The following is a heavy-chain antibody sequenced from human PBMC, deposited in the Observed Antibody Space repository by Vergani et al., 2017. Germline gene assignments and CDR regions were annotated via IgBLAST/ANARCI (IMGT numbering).Heavy chain of an antibody. CDR3: ARDREGYSSSWYFDYYGMDV. Sequence: QVQLVESGGGLVKPGGSLRLSCAASGFTFSDYYMSWIRQAPGKGLEWVSYISSSSSYTNYADSVKGRFTISRDNAKNSLYLQMNSLRAEDTAVYYCARDREGYSSSWYFDYYGMDVWGQGTTVTVSS. D-gene: IGHD6-13*01. J-gene: IGHJ6*02. V-gene: IGHV3-11*06. CDR2: ISSSSSYT. CDR1: GFTFSDYY.